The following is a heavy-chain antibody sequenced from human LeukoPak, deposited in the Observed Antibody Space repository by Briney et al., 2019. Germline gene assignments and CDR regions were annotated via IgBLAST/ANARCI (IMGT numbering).Heavy chain of an antibody. Sequence: SETLSLTCTVSGGSISSSSYYWGWIRQPPGKGLECIGSIYYSGSTYYNPSLKSRVTISVDTSKNQFSLKLSSVTAADTAVYYCASIDGLAAPYYFDYWGQGTLVTVSS. D-gene: IGHD6-13*01. CDR3: ASIDGLAAPYYFDY. CDR2: IYYSGST. J-gene: IGHJ4*02. V-gene: IGHV4-39*01. CDR1: GGSISSSSYY.